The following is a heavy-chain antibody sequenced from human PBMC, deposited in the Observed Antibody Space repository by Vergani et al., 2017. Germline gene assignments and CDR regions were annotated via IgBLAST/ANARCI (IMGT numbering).Heavy chain of an antibody. CDR1: GFSLTTGGEG. J-gene: IGHJ5*02. Sequence: QITLRESGPTLVKPTQTLTLTCTFSGFSLTTGGEGVGWIRQPPGRALEWLAFVYWNDDERYSPSLKSRVTITKDTSKNEVILTMATMDPVDTATYYCVHSGSSSWYRWFDHWGQGTLVTVSS. CDR2: VYWNDDE. V-gene: IGHV2-5*01. CDR3: VHSGSSSWYRWFDH. D-gene: IGHD6-13*01.